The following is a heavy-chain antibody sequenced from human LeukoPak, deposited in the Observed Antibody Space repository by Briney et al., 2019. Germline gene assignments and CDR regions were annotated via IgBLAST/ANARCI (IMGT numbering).Heavy chain of an antibody. J-gene: IGHJ3*02. Sequence: ASVKVSCKASGYTFIYSGFNWVGQAPGQGREGMGWSSVYNGNTNYAQKFQGRVTITTDTSTSKDSMELRSLTGSDTAGYYCARAGWSILFPNGFDTSGPGERVSASS. CDR3: ARAGWSILFPNGFDT. V-gene: IGHV1-18*01. CDR2: SSVYNGNT. CDR1: GYTFIYSG. D-gene: IGHD2-8*02.